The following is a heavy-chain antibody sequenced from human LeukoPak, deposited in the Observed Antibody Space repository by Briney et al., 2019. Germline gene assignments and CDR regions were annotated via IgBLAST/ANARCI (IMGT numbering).Heavy chain of an antibody. CDR3: ATPQGRGYSGYDSDSYYYYYGMDV. V-gene: IGHV4-59*05. Sequence: PSETLSLTCTVSGGSISSYYWSWIRQPPGKGLEWIGSIYYSGSTYYNPSLKSRVTISVDTSKNQFSLKLSSVTAADTAVYYCATPQGRGYSGYDSDSYYYYYGMDVWGQGTTVTVSS. CDR2: IYYSGST. D-gene: IGHD5-12*01. J-gene: IGHJ6*02. CDR1: GGSISSYY.